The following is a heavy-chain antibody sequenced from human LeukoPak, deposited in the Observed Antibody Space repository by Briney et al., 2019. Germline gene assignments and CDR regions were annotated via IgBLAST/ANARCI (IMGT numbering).Heavy chain of an antibody. J-gene: IGHJ4*02. Sequence: PGGSLRLSCAASGFTFSNYAMHWVRQAPGKGLEWVAVISSDGSNKYYADSVKGRFTISRDNSKNTLYLQMNSLRAEDTAVYYCFFPGVSGKVYWGQGTLVTVSS. D-gene: IGHD1-20*01. CDR2: ISSDGSNK. CDR1: GFTFSNYA. V-gene: IGHV3-30-3*01. CDR3: FFPGVSGKVY.